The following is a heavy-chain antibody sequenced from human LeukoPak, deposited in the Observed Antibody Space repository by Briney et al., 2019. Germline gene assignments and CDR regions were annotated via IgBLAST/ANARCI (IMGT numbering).Heavy chain of an antibody. CDR2: INPNSGGT. CDR3: ARDLAFPGSYGSAEFYFDF. V-gene: IGHV1-2*04. J-gene: IGHJ4*02. CDR1: GYTFTGYY. D-gene: IGHD1-26*01. Sequence: ASVKVSCKASGYTFTGYYMHWVRQAPGQGLEWMGWINPNSGGTNYAQKFQGWVTMTRDTSISIAYMELSRLRSDDTAVYYCARDLAFPGSYGSAEFYFDFWGQGALVTVSS.